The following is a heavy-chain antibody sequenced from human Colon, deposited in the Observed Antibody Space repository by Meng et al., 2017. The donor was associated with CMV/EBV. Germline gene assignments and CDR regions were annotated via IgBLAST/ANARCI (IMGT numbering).Heavy chain of an antibody. D-gene: IGHD3-10*01. V-gene: IGHV3-74*01. Sequence: GESLKISCVASGFTFKFYWMHWVRQTPGKGLEWVARIDGDGSSRNYADSVKGRFTISRDNAKNTVFLHMTGLRADDTAAYYCARDLASRSSLDSWGQGTLVTVSS. CDR2: IDGDGSSR. J-gene: IGHJ4*02. CDR1: GFTFKFYW. CDR3: ARDLASRSSLDS.